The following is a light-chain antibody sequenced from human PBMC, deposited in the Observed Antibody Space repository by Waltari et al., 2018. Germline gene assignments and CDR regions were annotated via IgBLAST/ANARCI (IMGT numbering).Light chain of an antibody. CDR2: RSY. CDR1: SSNIGANY. CDR3: ATWDDSLNAWV. J-gene: IGLJ3*02. V-gene: IGLV1-47*01. Sequence: QSVLTQSPSASGTPGQRVTISCSGSSSNIGANYVYWYQQFPGTAPRLLIYRSYQRPSVVPDRFSGSKSGTSASLAISGLRSEDEADYYCATWDDSLNAWVFGGGTRLTAL.